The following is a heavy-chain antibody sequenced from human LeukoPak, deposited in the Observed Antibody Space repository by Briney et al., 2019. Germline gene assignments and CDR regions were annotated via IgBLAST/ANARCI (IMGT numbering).Heavy chain of an antibody. Sequence: GASVKVSCKASGYTFTSYDITWVRQATGQGLEWMGWMSPDSGYTGYAQTFQGRVSLTRNTSVSTAFMELSSLRSEDTAVYFCATLKDIVVTAVGTGTNHYWGQGTLVTVSS. CDR3: ATLKDIVVTAVGTGTNHY. J-gene: IGHJ4*02. D-gene: IGHD2-15*01. V-gene: IGHV1-8*01. CDR2: MSPDSGYT. CDR1: GYTFTSYD.